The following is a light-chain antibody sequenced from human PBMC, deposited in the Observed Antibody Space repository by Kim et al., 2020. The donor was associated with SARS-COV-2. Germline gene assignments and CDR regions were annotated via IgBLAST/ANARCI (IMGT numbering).Light chain of an antibody. J-gene: IGKJ2*01. CDR3: QQYKNWPPYT. CDR1: ESVSSN. Sequence: VSPGESATRSCRASESVSSNLAWYQQKPGQAPRLLIYGASTRATSIPARFSGSGSGTEFTLTISSLQSEDFAVYYCQQYKNWPPYTFGQGTKLEI. V-gene: IGKV3-15*01. CDR2: GAS.